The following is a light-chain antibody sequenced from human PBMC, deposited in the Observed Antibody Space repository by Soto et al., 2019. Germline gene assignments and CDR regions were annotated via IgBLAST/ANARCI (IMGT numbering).Light chain of an antibody. CDR1: SSDVGDYNY. CDR2: EVS. J-gene: IGLJ1*01. CDR3: SSYTSSSPYV. V-gene: IGLV2-14*01. Sequence: QSALTQPASVSGSPGQSITISCTGTSSDVGDYNYASWYQQHPGKAPKLMIYEVSFRPSGVSDRFSGSKSGNTASLTISGLQAEDEADYYCSSYTSSSPYVFGTGTKLTVL.